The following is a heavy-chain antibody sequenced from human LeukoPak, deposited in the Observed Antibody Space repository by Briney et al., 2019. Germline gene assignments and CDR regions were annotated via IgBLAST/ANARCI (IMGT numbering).Heavy chain of an antibody. J-gene: IGHJ4*02. D-gene: IGHD3-16*01. CDR2: IKHDGSEI. CDR1: GFTFSSFW. V-gene: IGHV3-7*01. CDR3: ARDWAWGGFDH. Sequence: GGSLRLSCAASGFTFSSFWMTWVRQAPGKGLEWVANIKHDGSEIYYVDSVKGRFTISRDNAKNSLYMQMNSLRAEDTAVYYCARDWAWGGFDHWGQGALVTVSS.